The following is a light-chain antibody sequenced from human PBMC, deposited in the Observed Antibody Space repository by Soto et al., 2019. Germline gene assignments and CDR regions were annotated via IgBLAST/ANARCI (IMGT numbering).Light chain of an antibody. CDR3: QQYDDLPLT. Sequence: DIQMTQSPSSLSASVGDRVTVTCQASQDITNYLSWYQQKPGKAPKLLISDASNLEIGVPSRFSGRGSGTDLSLTINNLQPAAFATYCCQQYDDLPLTFGGGTKVEFK. V-gene: IGKV1-33*01. CDR1: QDITNY. CDR2: DAS. J-gene: IGKJ4*01.